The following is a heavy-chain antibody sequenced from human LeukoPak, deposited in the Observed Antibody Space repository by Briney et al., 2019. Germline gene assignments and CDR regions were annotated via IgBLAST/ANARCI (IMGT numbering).Heavy chain of an antibody. CDR1: GYTFTAYY. D-gene: IGHD1-26*01. V-gene: IGHV1-2*02. CDR3: ARDRSVVAVGAYFDY. Sequence: ASVKVSCKASGYTFTAYYMHWVRQAPGQGLEGMGWINPKSGGTNYAQKFQGRVTMTRDTSTSTAYMDLSTLRSDDTAVYYCARDRSVVAVGAYFDYWGQGTLVTVSS. J-gene: IGHJ4*02. CDR2: INPKSGGT.